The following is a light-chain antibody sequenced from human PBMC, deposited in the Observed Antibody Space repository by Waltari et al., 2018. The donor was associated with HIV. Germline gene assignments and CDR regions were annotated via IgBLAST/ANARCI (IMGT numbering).Light chain of an antibody. Sequence: DIQMTQSPSSLSASVGDRFTIACRASQSISTYLNWYQLKPGKVPKLLISAASTLQSGVPSRFSGSGSGTDFTLTLSSLQPEDFATYYCLQSYTSPLTFGPGTKVEIK. V-gene: IGKV1-39*01. CDR3: LQSYTSPLT. CDR1: QSISTY. J-gene: IGKJ3*01. CDR2: AAS.